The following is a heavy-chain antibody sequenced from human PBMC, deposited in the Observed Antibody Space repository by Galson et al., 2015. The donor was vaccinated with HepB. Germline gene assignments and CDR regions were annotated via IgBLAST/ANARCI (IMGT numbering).Heavy chain of an antibody. Sequence: QSGAEVKKPGESLKISCKGSGYTFTSSWIGWVRQMPGAGLEWVGIIKPGDSETRYSPSFQGQVTISADKSITTAYLQWSSLKASDTAMYYCARSDFIMTGYYTGPLYNCFYPWGQGTLVTVSS. CDR2: IKPGDSET. CDR3: ARSDFIMTGYYTGPLYNCFYP. J-gene: IGHJ5*02. V-gene: IGHV5-51*01. D-gene: IGHD3-9*01. CDR1: GYTFTSSW.